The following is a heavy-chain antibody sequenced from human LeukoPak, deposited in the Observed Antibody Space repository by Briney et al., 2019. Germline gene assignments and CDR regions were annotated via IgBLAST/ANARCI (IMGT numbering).Heavy chain of an antibody. J-gene: IGHJ3*02. V-gene: IGHV4-31*03. CDR1: GGSITSGAYY. CDR2: IHYSGTT. Sequence: SETLSLTCTVSGGSITSGAYYWDCIRQHPGKGLEWIVFIHYSGTTHNNPAMQSRVTISIDTSKNQFSLKLTSVTAADTAVYYCARDYYGIHDAFDIWGLGTTVIVSS. D-gene: IGHD4-17*01. CDR3: ARDYYGIHDAFDI.